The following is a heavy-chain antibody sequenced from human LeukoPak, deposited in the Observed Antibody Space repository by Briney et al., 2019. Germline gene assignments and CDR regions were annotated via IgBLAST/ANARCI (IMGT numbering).Heavy chain of an antibody. CDR1: GGSFSGYY. D-gene: IGHD3/OR15-3a*01. J-gene: IGHJ4*02. Sequence: SETLSLTCDVYGGSFSGYYWSWIRQPPGKGLEWIGEINHSGSTNYNPSLKSRVTISVDTSKNQFSLKLSSVTAAGTAVYYCAGTRYYFDYWGQGTLVTVSS. CDR3: AGTRYYFDY. V-gene: IGHV4-34*01. CDR2: INHSGST.